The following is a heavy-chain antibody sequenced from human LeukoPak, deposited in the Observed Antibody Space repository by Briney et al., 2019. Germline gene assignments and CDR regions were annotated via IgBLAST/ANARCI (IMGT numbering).Heavy chain of an antibody. CDR1: GGSISSYY. J-gene: IGHJ4*02. V-gene: IGHV4-59*01. Sequence: SETLSLTCTVSGGSISSYYWSWIRQPPGKGLEWIGYTYYSGSTNYNPSLKSRVTVSVDTSKNQFSLKLSSVTAADTAVYYCAGSIAVAGIDYWGQGTLVTVSS. CDR2: TYYSGST. D-gene: IGHD6-19*01. CDR3: AGSIAVAGIDY.